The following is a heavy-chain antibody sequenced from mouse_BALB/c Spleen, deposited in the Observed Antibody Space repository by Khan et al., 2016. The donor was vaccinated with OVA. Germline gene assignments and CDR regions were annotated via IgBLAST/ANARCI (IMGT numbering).Heavy chain of an antibody. CDR3: ARINRVDFDN. CDR1: GYSITSDYV. CDR2: ISYSGNY. V-gene: IGHV3-2*02. D-gene: IGHD1-1*02. Sequence: VQLQQSGPGLVKPSQSLSLTCTVTGYSITSDYVWNWIRQLPGNKLEWMGFISYSGNYNYNPSLKSRFTITRDTSKNQFFLKLNFVTTEDTDTYYGARINRVDFDNWGQGTTHRVSS. J-gene: IGHJ2*01.